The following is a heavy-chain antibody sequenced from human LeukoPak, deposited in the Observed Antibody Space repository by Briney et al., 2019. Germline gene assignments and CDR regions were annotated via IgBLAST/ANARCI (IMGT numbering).Heavy chain of an antibody. J-gene: IGHJ4*02. Sequence: GESLKISCKGSGYTFPIYWIAWVRQMPGRGLEWMGIIYPGDSDTRYSPSFQGQVVISADRSISTAYLQWSSLKASDTAMYYCARRGIAVDYFDYWGQGTLVTVSS. D-gene: IGHD6-19*01. CDR3: ARRGIAVDYFDY. V-gene: IGHV5-51*01. CDR2: IYPGDSDT. CDR1: GYTFPIYW.